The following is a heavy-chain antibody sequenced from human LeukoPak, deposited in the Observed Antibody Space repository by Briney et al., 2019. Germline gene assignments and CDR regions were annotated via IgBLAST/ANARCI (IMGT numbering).Heavy chain of an antibody. Sequence: SETLSLTCTVSGGSLSSYYWSWIRQPAGKGLEWIGRIYTSGSTNYNPSLKSRVTMSVDTSKNQFSLKLSSVTAADTAVYYCARAPLVPTPPYYYYYGMDVWGQGTTVTVSS. V-gene: IGHV4-4*07. CDR3: ARAPLVPTPPYYYYYGMDV. CDR1: GGSLSSYY. CDR2: IYTSGST. J-gene: IGHJ6*02. D-gene: IGHD6-13*01.